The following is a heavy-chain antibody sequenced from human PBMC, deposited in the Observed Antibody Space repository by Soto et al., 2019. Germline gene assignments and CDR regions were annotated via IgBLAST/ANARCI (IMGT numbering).Heavy chain of an antibody. CDR1: GFNFKNAW. CDR3: AAMKTY. V-gene: IGHV3-15*07. Sequence: GGSLRLSCAASGFNFKNAWMNWVRQAPGKGLEWVGRIKSETDGGTTDYAAPVKGRFTISRDDSKSTLFLQMNSLKTEDTGVYYCAAMKTYWGQGTPVTV. J-gene: IGHJ4*02. D-gene: IGHD3-16*01. CDR2: IKSETDGGTT.